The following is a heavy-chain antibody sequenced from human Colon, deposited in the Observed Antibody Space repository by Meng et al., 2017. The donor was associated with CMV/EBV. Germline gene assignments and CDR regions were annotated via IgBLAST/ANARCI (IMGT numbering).Heavy chain of an antibody. CDR2: VRNKAASHTT. Sequence: GESLKISCAASGFTFSDHNMDWVRQAPGKGLEWVGRVRNKAASHTTEYAASVKGRFTISRDDSYNSLYLQMNSLKTEDTAVYYCGRSPPGNYGDYWGQGTLVTVSS. J-gene: IGHJ4*02. CDR3: GRSPPGNYGDY. D-gene: IGHD3-16*01. CDR1: GFTFSDHN. V-gene: IGHV3-72*01.